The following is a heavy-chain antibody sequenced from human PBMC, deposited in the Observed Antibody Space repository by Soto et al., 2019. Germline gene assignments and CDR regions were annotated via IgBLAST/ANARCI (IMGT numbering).Heavy chain of an antibody. J-gene: IGHJ4*02. CDR2: IIPIFGTA. V-gene: IGHV1-69*05. Sequence: GTSVKVSCKASGGTFSSYAISWVRQAPGQGLEWMGGIIPIFGTANYAQKFQGRVTMTTDTSTSTAYMELRSLRADDTAVYYCAPYYYDSSGYSPFDYWGQGTLVTVSS. D-gene: IGHD3-22*01. CDR3: APYYYDSSGYSPFDY. CDR1: GGTFSSYA.